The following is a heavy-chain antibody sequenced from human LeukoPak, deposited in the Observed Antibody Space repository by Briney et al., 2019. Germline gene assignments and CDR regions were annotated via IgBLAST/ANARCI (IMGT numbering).Heavy chain of an antibody. V-gene: IGHV4-39*07. D-gene: IGHD6-13*01. J-gene: IGHJ3*02. CDR1: GGSISSSSYY. CDR3: AREGYSSSWYGHHAFDI. Sequence: PSETLSLTCTVSGGSISSSSYYWGWIRQPPGKGLEWIGEINHSGSTNYNPSLKSRVTISVDTSKNQFSLKLSSVTAADTAVYYCAREGYSSSWYGHHAFDIWGQGTMVTVSS. CDR2: INHSGST.